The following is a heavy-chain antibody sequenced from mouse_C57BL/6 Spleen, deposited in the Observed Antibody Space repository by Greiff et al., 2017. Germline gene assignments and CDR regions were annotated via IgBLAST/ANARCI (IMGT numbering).Heavy chain of an antibody. CDR3: ARYTTVVDYAMDY. J-gene: IGHJ4*01. CDR2: IYPGDGDT. CDR1: GYAFSSSW. D-gene: IGHD1-1*01. V-gene: IGHV1-82*01. Sequence: QVQLKESGPELVKPGASVKISCKASGYAFSSSWMNWVKQRPGKGLEWIGRIYPGDGDTNYNGKFKGKATLTADKSSSTAYMQLSSLTSEDSAVDFCARYTTVVDYAMDYWGQGTSVTVSS.